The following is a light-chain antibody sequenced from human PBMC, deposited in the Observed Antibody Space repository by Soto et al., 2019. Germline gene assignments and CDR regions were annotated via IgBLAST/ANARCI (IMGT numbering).Light chain of an antibody. CDR2: GAS. J-gene: IGKJ1*01. CDR1: QSVSSSY. CDR3: QQYGSSLRT. Sequence: EVVVTQSPGTLSLPPGERATLSCRASQSVSSSYLAWYQQKPGQAPRLLIYGASSRATGIPDRFSGSGSGTDFTLTISRLEPEDFAVYYCQQYGSSLRTFGQGTKVAIK. V-gene: IGKV3-20*01.